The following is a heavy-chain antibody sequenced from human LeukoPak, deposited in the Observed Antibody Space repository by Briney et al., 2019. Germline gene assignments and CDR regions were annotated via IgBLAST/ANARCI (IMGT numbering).Heavy chain of an antibody. Sequence: PSETLSLTCAVYGGSFSGYYWSWIRQPPGKGLEWIGEINHSGSTNYNPSLKSRVTISVDTSKNQFSLKLSSVTAADTAVYYCARGRVVPAATTRVGYYYYYYMDVWGKGTTVTVSS. CDR1: GGSFSGYY. V-gene: IGHV4-34*01. CDR3: ARGRVVPAATTRVGYYYYYYMDV. D-gene: IGHD2-2*01. CDR2: INHSGST. J-gene: IGHJ6*03.